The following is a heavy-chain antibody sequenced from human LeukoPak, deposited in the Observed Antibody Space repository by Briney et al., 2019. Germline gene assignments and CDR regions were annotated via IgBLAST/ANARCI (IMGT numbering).Heavy chain of an antibody. Sequence: PGGSLRLSCAASGFTFSTYWMSWVRQAPGKGLEWVANIKDDGSGKYYADSVKGRFTISRDNAKNSLYLQMNSLRAEDTAVYYCARDFYNLFDYCGQGTLLTVSS. D-gene: IGHD1-1*01. J-gene: IGHJ4*02. CDR3: ARDFYNLFDY. CDR1: GFTFSTYW. CDR2: IKDDGSGK. V-gene: IGHV3-7*01.